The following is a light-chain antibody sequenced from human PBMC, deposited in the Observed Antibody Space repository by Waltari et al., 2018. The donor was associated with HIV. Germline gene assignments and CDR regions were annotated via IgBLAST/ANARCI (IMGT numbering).Light chain of an antibody. V-gene: IGKV3-20*01. CDR1: QSVSSRY. J-gene: IGKJ4*01. Sequence: EIALTQSPGTLSLSPGERATLSCRASQSVSSRYLAWDQQKPGRAPGLPIHGASSRATGIPDRFSGGGSGTDFTLTISRLEPEDFAVYYCQQYGRSVTFGGGTKVEIK. CDR3: QQYGRSVT. CDR2: GAS.